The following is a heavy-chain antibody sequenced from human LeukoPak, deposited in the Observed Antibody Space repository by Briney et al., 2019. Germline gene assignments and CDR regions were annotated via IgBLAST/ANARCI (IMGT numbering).Heavy chain of an antibody. D-gene: IGHD6-6*01. CDR3: ARGSNFHGELVGRVFDY. CDR2: IIPIFGTA. Sequence: SVEVSCKASGGTFSSYAISWVRQAPGQGLEWMGGIIPIFGTANYAQKFQGRVTITADESTSTAYMELSSLRSEDTAVYYCARGSNFHGELVGRVFDYWGQGTLVTVSS. V-gene: IGHV1-69*13. CDR1: GGTFSSYA. J-gene: IGHJ4*02.